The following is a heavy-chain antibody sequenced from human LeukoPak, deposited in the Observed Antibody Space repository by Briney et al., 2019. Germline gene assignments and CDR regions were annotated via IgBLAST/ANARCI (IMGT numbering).Heavy chain of an antibody. V-gene: IGHV4-4*09. J-gene: IGHJ4*02. CDR3: ARLLVHFETSGSYYYFDS. CDR1: AGSVSSSY. Sequence: PSETLSLTCTVSAGSVSSSYWSWIRQPPGKGLEWIGYISTGGNTNFNPSLKSRVTISVDTSTDQFSLKLSSVTAADTAVYYCARLLVHFETSGSYYYFDSWGQGTLVTASS. CDR2: ISTGGNT. D-gene: IGHD3-22*01.